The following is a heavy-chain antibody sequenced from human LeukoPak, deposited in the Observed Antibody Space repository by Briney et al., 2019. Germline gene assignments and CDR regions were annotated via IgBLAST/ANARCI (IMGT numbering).Heavy chain of an antibody. V-gene: IGHV5-51*01. D-gene: IGHD3-9*01. Sequence: GESLKISCKGSGYNFTTYWIGWVRQMPGKGLEWMGIIYPGDSDTRYSPSFQGQVTISADKSISTAYLQWSSLKASDTAMYYCARHSDYDILTGYYPPLDYWGQGTLVTVSS. CDR1: GYNFTTYW. J-gene: IGHJ4*02. CDR2: IYPGDSDT. CDR3: ARHSDYDILTGYYPPLDY.